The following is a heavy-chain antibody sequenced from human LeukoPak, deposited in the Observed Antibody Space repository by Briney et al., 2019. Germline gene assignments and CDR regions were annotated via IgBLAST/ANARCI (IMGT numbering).Heavy chain of an antibody. CDR2: INWNGGRT. J-gene: IGHJ4*02. V-gene: IGHV3-20*04. D-gene: IGHD3-22*01. CDR3: ARNFGGGDSSGPYY. CDR1: GFTVNDYG. Sequence: PGGSLRLSCAASGFTVNDYGMSWVRQAPGKGLEWVSGINWNGGRTGYADSMKGRFIISRDNAKNSLYLQVNSLRAEDTALYYCARNFGGGDSSGPYYWGQGTLVTVSS.